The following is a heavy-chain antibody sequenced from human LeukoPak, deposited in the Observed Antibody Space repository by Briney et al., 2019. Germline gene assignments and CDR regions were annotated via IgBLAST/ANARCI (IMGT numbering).Heavy chain of an antibody. V-gene: IGHV3-48*03. CDR1: GFTFSSYE. CDR3: ARDKWLDY. Sequence: GGSLRLACAASGFTFSSYEMNWVRQAPGKGQEWVSYISSSCSTIYYADSVKGRFTISRDNAKNSLYLQMNSLRAEDTAVYYCARDKWLDYWGQGTLVTVSS. CDR2: ISSSCSTI. J-gene: IGHJ4*02. D-gene: IGHD6-19*01.